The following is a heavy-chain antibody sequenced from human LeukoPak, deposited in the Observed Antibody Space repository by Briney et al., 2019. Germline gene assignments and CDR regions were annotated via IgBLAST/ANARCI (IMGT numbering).Heavy chain of an antibody. CDR2: TYYRSQWNY. CDR1: GDSLSTTSSI. Sequence: SQTLSLTCAISGDSLSTTSSIWNWLRQSPSRGLEWLGRTYYRSQWNYDYAQSVKSRITISPDTSENRFSLQLQFVTPEDSAVYYCARRRHANNGVDVWGQGTTGTVSS. CDR3: ARRRHANNGVDV. V-gene: IGHV6-1*01. J-gene: IGHJ6*02.